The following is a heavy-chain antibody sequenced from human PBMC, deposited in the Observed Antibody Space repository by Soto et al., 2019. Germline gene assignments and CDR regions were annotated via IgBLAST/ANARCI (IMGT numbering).Heavy chain of an antibody. J-gene: IGHJ6*04. CDR3: ARGWFGLDV. V-gene: IGHV3-74*01. D-gene: IGHD3-10*01. CDR2: IDKVGTDS. CDR1: EFTFSGRS. Sequence: EVQLVESGGGLVQPGGSLRLSCAASEFTFSGRSVHSVRQAPGKGLVWVSGIDKVGTDSTYADSVKGRFSGSRDNAKNTVYLQMNSLSVEDTAVYYCARGWFGLDVWGKGTTVTVSS.